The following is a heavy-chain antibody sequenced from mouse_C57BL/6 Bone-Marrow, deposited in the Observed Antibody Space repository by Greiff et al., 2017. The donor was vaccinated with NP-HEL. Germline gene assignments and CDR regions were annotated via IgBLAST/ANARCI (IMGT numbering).Heavy chain of an antibody. CDR1: GFTFTDYY. CDR2: IRNKANGYTT. CDR3: ARALYYVYAGDHLYAMGY. D-gene: IGHD2-2*01. J-gene: IGHJ4*01. Sequence: EVKLVESGGGLVQPGGSLSLSCAASGFTFTDYYMSWVRQPPGKALEWLGFIRNKANGYTTEYSASVKGRFTIARDNSQSILYLRMNALRAEDSATYYCARALYYVYAGDHLYAMGYWGEGTSVTVSS. V-gene: IGHV7-3*01.